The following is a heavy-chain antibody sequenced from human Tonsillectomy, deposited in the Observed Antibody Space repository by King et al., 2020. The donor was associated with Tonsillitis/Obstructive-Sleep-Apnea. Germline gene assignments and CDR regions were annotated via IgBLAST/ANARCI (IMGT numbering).Heavy chain of an antibody. V-gene: IGHV4-34*01. CDR2: INNSGSN. Sequence: VQLQQWGAGLLKPSETLSLTCAVYGGSFSGYYWSWIRKPPGKGREWIGEINNSGSNNYNPSLKSRVTISVDTSKNEFSMKLSSVTAADTAVYYCARGGNLDAFDVWGQGTMVTVSS. J-gene: IGHJ3*01. D-gene: IGHD4-23*01. CDR1: GGSFSGYY. CDR3: ARGGNLDAFDV.